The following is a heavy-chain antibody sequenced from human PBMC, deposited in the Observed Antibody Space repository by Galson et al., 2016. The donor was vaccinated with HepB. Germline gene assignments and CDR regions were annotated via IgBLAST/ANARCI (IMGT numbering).Heavy chain of an antibody. V-gene: IGHV3-48*01. D-gene: IGHD3-10*01. CDR2: ISSSSNTI. J-gene: IGHJ3*02. CDR3: AKVVGRFGSGGDAFDI. Sequence: SLRLSCAVSGFTFSSYSMNWVRQAPGKGLEWVLYISSSSNTIHYADSVKGRFTISRDNAKNSLYLQINSLRAEDTAVYYCAKVVGRFGSGGDAFDIWGQGTMVTVSS. CDR1: GFTFSSYS.